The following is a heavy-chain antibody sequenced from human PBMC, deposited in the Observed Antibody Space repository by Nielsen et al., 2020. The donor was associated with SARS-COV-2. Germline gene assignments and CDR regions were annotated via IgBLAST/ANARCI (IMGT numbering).Heavy chain of an antibody. CDR3: ASCYSYGYMSGYFDY. CDR1: GYTFTSNG. D-gene: IGHD5-18*01. V-gene: IGHV1-69*06. Sequence: SVKVSCKASGYTFTSNGISRVRQAPGQGLEWMGGIIPIFGTANYAQKFQGRVTITADKSTSTAYMELSSLRSEDTAVYYCASCYSYGYMSGYFDYWGQGTLVTVSS. CDR2: IIPIFGTA. J-gene: IGHJ4*02.